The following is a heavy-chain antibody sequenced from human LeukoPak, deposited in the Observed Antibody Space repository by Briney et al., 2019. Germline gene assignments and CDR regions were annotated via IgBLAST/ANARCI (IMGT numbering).Heavy chain of an antibody. Sequence: PSQTLSLTCTVSGDSVSSNPKYWSWIPQPPGKGLEGIGSMYYSVRTHYNPSLKRRVTISVDTSKNQFSLKLSPVTAADTAVYYCARGKGYFDYWGQGALVTVSS. CDR2: MYYSVRT. CDR3: ARGKGYFDY. CDR1: GDSVSSNPKY. V-gene: IGHV4-61*01. J-gene: IGHJ4*02.